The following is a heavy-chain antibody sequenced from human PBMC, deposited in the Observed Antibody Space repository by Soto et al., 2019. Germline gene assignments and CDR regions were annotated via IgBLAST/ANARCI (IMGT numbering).Heavy chain of an antibody. CDR3: ARVGGCDSCYPYYYYYGMDV. D-gene: IGHD2-15*01. CDR1: GFTFSSYA. V-gene: IGHV3-30-3*01. Sequence: PGGSLRLSCAASGFTFSSYAMHWVRQAPGKGLEWVAVISYDGSNKYYADSVKGRFTISRDNSKNTLYLQMNSLRAEDTAVYYCARVGGCDSCYPYYYYYGMDVWGQGTTVTVSS. J-gene: IGHJ6*02. CDR2: ISYDGSNK.